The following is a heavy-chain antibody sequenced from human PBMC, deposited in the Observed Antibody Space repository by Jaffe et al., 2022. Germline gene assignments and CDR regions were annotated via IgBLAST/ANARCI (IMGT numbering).Heavy chain of an antibody. V-gene: IGHV4-61*02. CDR1: GGSISSGSYY. D-gene: IGHD5-18*01. J-gene: IGHJ5*02. Sequence: QVQLQESGPGLVKPSQTLSLTCTVSGGSISSGSYYWSWIRQPAGKGLEWIGRIYTSGSTNYNPSLKSRVTISVDTSKNQFSLKLSSVTAADTAVYYCARGRGYSYGYWFDPWGQGTLVTVSS. CDR2: IYTSGST. CDR3: ARGRGYSYGYWFDP.